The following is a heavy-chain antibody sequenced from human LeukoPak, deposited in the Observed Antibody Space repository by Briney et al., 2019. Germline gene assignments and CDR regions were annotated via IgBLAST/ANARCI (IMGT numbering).Heavy chain of an antibody. CDR1: GFTFSSYA. V-gene: IGHV3-23*01. J-gene: IGHJ1*01. CDR3: AKLALYYYDSSGDGEYFQH. CDR2: ISGSGGST. D-gene: IGHD3-22*01. Sequence: PGGSLRLSCAASGFTFSSYAMSWVRQAPGKGLEWVSAISGSGGSTYYADSVKGRFTISRDNSKNTLYLQMNSLRAEDTAVYYCAKLALYYYDSSGDGEYFQHWGQGTLVTVSS.